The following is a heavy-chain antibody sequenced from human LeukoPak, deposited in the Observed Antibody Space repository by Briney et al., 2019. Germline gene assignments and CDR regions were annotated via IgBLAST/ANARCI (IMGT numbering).Heavy chain of an antibody. Sequence: PGGSLRLSCAASGFTFSSYWMTWVRQAPGKVLEWVANIKHNGDELNYVDSVEDRFTISRDNAKNSLYLHMTSLRAEDTAVYYCARALRTFDSWGQGTLVTVSS. CDR2: IKHNGDEL. V-gene: IGHV3-7*04. D-gene: IGHD3-16*01. CDR1: GFTFSSYW. J-gene: IGHJ4*02. CDR3: ARALRTFDS.